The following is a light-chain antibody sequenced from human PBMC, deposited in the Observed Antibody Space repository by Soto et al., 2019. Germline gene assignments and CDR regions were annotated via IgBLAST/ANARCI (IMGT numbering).Light chain of an antibody. CDR2: DVN. Sequence: QSVLNKPASVSGSPGQSITISCTGTSSDIGAYNFVSWYQQHPGKAPKLMLYDVNIRPSGVSNRFSGSKFGNTASLTISGLQAEDEADYYCTSWTTSTTMIFGGVTKVTVL. CDR3: TSWTTSTTMI. CDR1: SSDIGAYNF. J-gene: IGLJ2*01. V-gene: IGLV2-14*03.